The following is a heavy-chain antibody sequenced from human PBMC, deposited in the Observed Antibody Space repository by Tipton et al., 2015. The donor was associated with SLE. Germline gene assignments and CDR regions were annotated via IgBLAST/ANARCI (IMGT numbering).Heavy chain of an antibody. CDR2: IYHSGRT. V-gene: IGHV4-38-2*02. Sequence: TLSLTCTVSGYSISSGYYWGWIRQPPGKGLEWIGSIYHSGRTYYNPSLKSRVTISVDTSKNQFSLKLSAVTAADTAVYYCARDAGGTYFDYWGQGTLVTVSS. J-gene: IGHJ4*02. D-gene: IGHD1-26*01. CDR1: GYSISSGYY. CDR3: ARDAGGTYFDY.